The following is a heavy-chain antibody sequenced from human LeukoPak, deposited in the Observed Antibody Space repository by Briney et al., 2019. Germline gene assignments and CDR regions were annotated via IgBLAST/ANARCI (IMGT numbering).Heavy chain of an antibody. J-gene: IGHJ4*02. CDR1: GNSFPNYW. Sequence: GESLKISCKGSGNSFPNYWIAWVRQRSGKGLEWMGIIYPGDSDTRYSPSFQGQVTISADRSLSTAYLQWSSPKASDTAIYYCARSGPRYYFDSWGQGTLVTVSA. D-gene: IGHD3-10*01. CDR3: ARSGPRYYFDS. CDR2: IYPGDSDT. V-gene: IGHV5-51*01.